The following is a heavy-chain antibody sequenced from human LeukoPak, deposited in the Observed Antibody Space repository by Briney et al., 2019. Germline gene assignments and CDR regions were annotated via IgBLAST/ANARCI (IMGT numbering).Heavy chain of an antibody. V-gene: IGHV3-23*01. Sequence: GGSLRLSCVASGITFSNYAVSWVRQAPEKGLDWVSVISGSAHKIRYADSVKGRFTISRDNSENIVYLQMNNLGVEDTAVYYCAGRPTGYSSGYIHWGQGTLVTVSS. J-gene: IGHJ4*02. CDR1: GITFSNYA. D-gene: IGHD5-18*01. CDR3: AGRPTGYSSGYIH. CDR2: ISGSAHKI.